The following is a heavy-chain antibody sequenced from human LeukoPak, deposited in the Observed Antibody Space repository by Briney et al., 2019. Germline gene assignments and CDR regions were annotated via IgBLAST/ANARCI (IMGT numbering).Heavy chain of an antibody. CDR2: IKEDGSEK. J-gene: IGHJ4*02. CDR3: ARIRPSYYFDY. Sequence: PGGSLRLSCVVSGFTFRNYWMSWVRQAPGKGPEWVANIKEDGSEKYYVDSVKGRFTISRDNAKNSLSLQMNSLRVEDTAVYYCARIRPSYYFDYWGQGTLVTVSS. CDR1: GFTFRNYW. V-gene: IGHV3-7*04. D-gene: IGHD6-6*01.